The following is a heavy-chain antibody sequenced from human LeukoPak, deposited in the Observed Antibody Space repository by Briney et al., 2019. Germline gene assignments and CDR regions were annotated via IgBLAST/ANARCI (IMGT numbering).Heavy chain of an antibody. Sequence: ASVKVSCKASGYTFTSYGISWVRQAPGQGLEWMGWTSAYNGNTNYAQKLQGRVNMTTDTSTSTAYMVLGSLRSDDTAVYYCARTVTVVTPAYNWFDPWGQGTLVTASS. CDR1: GYTFTSYG. V-gene: IGHV1-18*01. CDR2: TSAYNGNT. J-gene: IGHJ5*02. D-gene: IGHD4-23*01. CDR3: ARTVTVVTPAYNWFDP.